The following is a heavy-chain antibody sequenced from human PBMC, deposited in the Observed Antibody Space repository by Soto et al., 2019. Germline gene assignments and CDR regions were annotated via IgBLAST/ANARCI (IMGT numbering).Heavy chain of an antibody. D-gene: IGHD4-17*01. V-gene: IGHV1-58*02. CDR2: IVVGSGNT. Sequence: RASVKVSCKASGFTFTSSAMQWVRQARGQRLEWIGWIVVGSGNTNYAQKFQERVTITRDMSTSTAYMELSSLRSEDTAVYYCAADRTDYGDYTRYLAIDTWGQRTMVTVSS. J-gene: IGHJ3*02. CDR3: AADRTDYGDYTRYLAIDT. CDR1: GFTFTSSA.